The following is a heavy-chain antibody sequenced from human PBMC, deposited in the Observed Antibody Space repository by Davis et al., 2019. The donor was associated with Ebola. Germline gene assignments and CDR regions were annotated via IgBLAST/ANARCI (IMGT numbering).Heavy chain of an antibody. CDR3: ARSYLTYSGYGWAY. J-gene: IGHJ4*02. Sequence: GRSLRLSCAASGFTFSIYAMHCVRQAPGKGLEWVSYISTSGTTIYYADSVKGRLTISRDNAKNSLYLQMNSLSAEDTAVYYCARSYLTYSGYGWAYWGQGTLVTVSS. CDR2: ISTSGTTI. D-gene: IGHD5-12*01. CDR1: GFTFSIYA. V-gene: IGHV3-48*04.